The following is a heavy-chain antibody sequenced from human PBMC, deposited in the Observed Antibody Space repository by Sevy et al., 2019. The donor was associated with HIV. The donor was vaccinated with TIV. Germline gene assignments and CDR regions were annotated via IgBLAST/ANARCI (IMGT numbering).Heavy chain of an antibody. J-gene: IGHJ4*02. Sequence: GGSLRLSCAASGFTLNSYWMSWVRQAPGEGLEWVANIKQDGSVKYYVDSVKGRFTISRDNARNLVYLQMSSLTAEDTALYYCVRAIAADASLWGQGTLVTVSS. CDR3: VRAIAADASL. D-gene: IGHD6-13*01. CDR2: IKQDGSVK. V-gene: IGHV3-7*01. CDR1: GFTLNSYW.